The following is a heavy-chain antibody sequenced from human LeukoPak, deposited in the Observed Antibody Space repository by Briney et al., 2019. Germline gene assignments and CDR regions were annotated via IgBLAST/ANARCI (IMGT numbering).Heavy chain of an antibody. J-gene: IGHJ2*01. Sequence: GGSLRLSCAASGFTFSSYAMSWVRQAPGKGLEWVSAIGPDGNNTYYRDSVKGRFTISKDNSKNTLYLQMNSLRAEDTAVYYCAKVRGWYFDLWGRGTLPTVSS. CDR1: GFTFSSYA. CDR2: IGPDGNNT. V-gene: IGHV3-23*01. CDR3: AKVRGWYFDL.